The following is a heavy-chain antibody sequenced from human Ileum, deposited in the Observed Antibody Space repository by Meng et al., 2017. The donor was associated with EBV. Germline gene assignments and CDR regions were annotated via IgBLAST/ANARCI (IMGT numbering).Heavy chain of an antibody. D-gene: IGHD1-26*01. CDR2: INPSGGST. Sequence: QVQLVHSGAEVKKPGASVKVSCKASGYTFTTYYMHWVRQAPGQGLEWMGIINPSGGSTSYAQNFQGRVTMTRDTSTSTAYMELSSLRSEDTAVYYCARVEVGITSGDYWGQGTLVTVAS. CDR3: ARVEVGITSGDY. J-gene: IGHJ4*02. V-gene: IGHV1-46*01. CDR1: GYTFTTYY.